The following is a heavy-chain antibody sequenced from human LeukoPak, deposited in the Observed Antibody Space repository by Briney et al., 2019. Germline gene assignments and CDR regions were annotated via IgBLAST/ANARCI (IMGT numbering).Heavy chain of an antibody. J-gene: IGHJ4*01. CDR2: ISSSSSTI. CDR1: GFTFSSYS. Sequence: PGGSLRLSCAASGFTFSSYSMNWVRQAPGKGLEWVSYISSSSSTIYYADSVKGRFTISRDNAKNSLYLQMNSLRAEDTAVYYCARDRYRSSSSHWGQEPWSPSPQ. V-gene: IGHV3-48*01. D-gene: IGHD5-18*01. CDR3: ARDRYRSSSSH.